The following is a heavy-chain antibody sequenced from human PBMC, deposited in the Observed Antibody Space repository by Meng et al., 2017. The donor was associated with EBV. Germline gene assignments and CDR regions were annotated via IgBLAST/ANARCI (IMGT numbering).Heavy chain of an antibody. CDR2: INPNSGGT. CDR1: GYTFTGYY. V-gene: IGHV1-2*06. CDR3: ARVGIAVAGTGDY. Sequence: QGRVVKCGAEVKKPGASVKVSCKASGYTFTGYYMHWVRQAPGQGLEWMGRINPNSGGTNYAQKFQGRVTMTRDTSISTAYMELSRLRSDDTAVYYCARVGIAVAGTGDYWGQGTLVTVSS. D-gene: IGHD6-19*01. J-gene: IGHJ4*02.